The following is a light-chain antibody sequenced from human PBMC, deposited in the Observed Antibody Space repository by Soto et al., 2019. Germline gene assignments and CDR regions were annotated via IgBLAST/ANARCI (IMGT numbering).Light chain of an antibody. CDR2: GAS. V-gene: IGKV3-20*01. CDR1: QSVSSNY. Sequence: EIVLTQSPGTLSLSPGERATLSCRASQSVSSNYLAWYQHKPGQAPRLLIYGASRRATGIPDRFSGSGSGTDFTLTISRLEPEDFAVYYCQQYGSSPQTFGHGTKVEIK. CDR3: QQYGSSPQT. J-gene: IGKJ1*01.